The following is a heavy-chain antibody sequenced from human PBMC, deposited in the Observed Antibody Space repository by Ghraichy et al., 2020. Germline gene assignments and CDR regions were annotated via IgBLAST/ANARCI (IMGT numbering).Heavy chain of an antibody. Sequence: GSLSLTCAVYGGSFSGYYWSWIRQPPGKGLEWIGEINHSGSTNYNPSLKSRVTISVDTSKNQFSLKLSSVTAADTAVYYCASRLRGFDPWGQGTLVTVSS. CDR2: INHSGST. J-gene: IGHJ5*02. D-gene: IGHD4-17*01. CDR3: ASRLRGFDP. V-gene: IGHV4-34*01. CDR1: GGSFSGYY.